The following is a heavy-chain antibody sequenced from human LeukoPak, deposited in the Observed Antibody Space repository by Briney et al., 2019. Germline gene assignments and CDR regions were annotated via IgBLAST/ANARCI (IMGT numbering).Heavy chain of an antibody. CDR3: ARMNFCSGGSCYSGYNWFDP. CDR2: INPNSGGT. D-gene: IGHD2-15*01. J-gene: IGHJ5*02. V-gene: IGHV1-2*02. Sequence: GASVKVSCKASGYTFTGYYMHWVRQAPGQGLEWMGWINPNSGGTNYAQKFQGRVTMTRDTSNSTAYMELSRLRSDDTAVYYCARMNFCSGGSCYSGYNWFDPWGQGTLVTVSS. CDR1: GYTFTGYY.